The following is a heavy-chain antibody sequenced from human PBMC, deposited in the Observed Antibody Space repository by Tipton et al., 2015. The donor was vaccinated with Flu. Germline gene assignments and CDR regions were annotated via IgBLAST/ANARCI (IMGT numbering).Heavy chain of an antibody. J-gene: IGHJ3*02. D-gene: IGHD2-15*01. CDR3: ARYGAVVVVAATQDAFDI. CDR2: ISSSGSTI. Sequence: SLRLSCAASGFTFSDYYMSWIRQAPGKGLEWVSYISSSGSTIYYADSVKGRFTISRDNAKNSLYLQMNSLRAEDTAVYYCARYGAVVVVAATQDAFDIWGQGTMVTVSS. V-gene: IGHV3-11*01. CDR1: GFTFSDYY.